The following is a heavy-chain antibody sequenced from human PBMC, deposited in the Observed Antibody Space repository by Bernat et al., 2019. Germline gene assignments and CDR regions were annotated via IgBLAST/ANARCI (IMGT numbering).Heavy chain of an antibody. Sequence: QLQLQESGPGLVKPSETLSLTCTVSGASISSSNYYWGWIRQPPGKGLEWIGSIYYSGSTSYNPSLKSRVTISVDTSKNQFSLKLSSVTAADTAVYYCASAVTLDYWGQGTLVTVSS. CDR1: GASISSSNYY. CDR3: ASAVTLDY. V-gene: IGHV4-39*01. D-gene: IGHD4-23*01. J-gene: IGHJ4*02. CDR2: IYYSGST.